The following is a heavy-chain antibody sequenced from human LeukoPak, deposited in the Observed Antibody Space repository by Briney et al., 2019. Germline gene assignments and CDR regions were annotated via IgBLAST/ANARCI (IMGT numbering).Heavy chain of an antibody. D-gene: IGHD3-22*01. J-gene: IGHJ4*02. CDR2: ISGSGDTT. Sequence: SGGSLRLSCAASGFTFSTYAMSWVRQAPGKGLEWVSAISGSGDTTYYADSVKGRFTISRDNSKNTLYLQMNSLRAEDTAVYYCAKSGLGRRYYDSSGYPDYWGQGTLVTVSS. CDR1: GFTFSTYA. CDR3: AKSGLGRRYYDSSGYPDY. V-gene: IGHV3-23*01.